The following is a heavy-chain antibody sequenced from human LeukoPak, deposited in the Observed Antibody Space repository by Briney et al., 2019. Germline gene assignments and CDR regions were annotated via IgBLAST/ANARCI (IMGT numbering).Heavy chain of an antibody. D-gene: IGHD3-3*01. J-gene: IGHJ4*02. CDR3: ARDLSKTYDFWSGYFDY. Sequence: ASVKVSCKASGYTFTSYYMHWVRQAPGQGLEGMGIINPSGGSTIYAQKFQGRVTMTRDMSTSTVYMELSSLGSEDTAVYYCARDLSKTYDFWSGYFDYWGQGTLVTVSS. V-gene: IGHV1-46*01. CDR1: GYTFTSYY. CDR2: INPSGGST.